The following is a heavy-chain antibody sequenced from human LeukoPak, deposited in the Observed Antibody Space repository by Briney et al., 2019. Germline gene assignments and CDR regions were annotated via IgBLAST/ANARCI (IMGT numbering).Heavy chain of an antibody. CDR2: INHSGST. CDR1: GGSFSGYY. J-gene: IGHJ4*02. CDR3: ARLRRKYYYGSGSYQPFDY. Sequence: PSETLSLTCAVYGGSFSGYYWSWIRQPPGKGLEWIGEINHSGSTNYNPSLKSRVTISVDTSKNQFSLKLSSVTAADTAVYYCARLRRKYYYGSGSYQPFDYWGQGTLVTVSS. V-gene: IGHV4-34*01. D-gene: IGHD3-10*01.